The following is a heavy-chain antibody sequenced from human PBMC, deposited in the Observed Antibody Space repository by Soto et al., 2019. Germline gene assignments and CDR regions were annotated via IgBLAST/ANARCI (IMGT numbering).Heavy chain of an antibody. D-gene: IGHD3-22*01. CDR1: GFTFSSYA. CDR2: ISGSGGST. J-gene: IGHJ4*02. CDR3: AKDLFSTYDSSGYYDY. Sequence: EVQLLESGGGLVQPGGSLRLSCAASGFTFSSYAMSWVRQAPGKGPEWVSAISGSGGSTYYADSVKGRFTISRDNSKNTLYLQMNSLRAEDTAVYYCAKDLFSTYDSSGYYDYWGQGTLVTVSS. V-gene: IGHV3-23*01.